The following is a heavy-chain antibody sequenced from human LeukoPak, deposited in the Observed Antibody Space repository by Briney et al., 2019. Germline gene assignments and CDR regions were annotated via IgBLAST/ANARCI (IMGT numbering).Heavy chain of an antibody. V-gene: IGHV3-74*01. Sequence: GGSLRLSCAASGFTFSSYWMHWVRQAPGKGLLWVSRINSDGTTTYYADSVKGRFTISRDNAKNTLYLQMNSLRAEDTAVYYCARGNYYGMDVWGQGTLVTVSS. J-gene: IGHJ6*02. CDR3: ARGNYYGMDV. CDR1: GFTFSSYW. CDR2: INSDGTTT.